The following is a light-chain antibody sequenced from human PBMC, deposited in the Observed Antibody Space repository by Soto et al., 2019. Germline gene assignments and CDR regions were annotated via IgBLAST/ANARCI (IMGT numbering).Light chain of an antibody. CDR1: QSVLYSSNDKNY. V-gene: IGKV4-1*01. Sequence: DLVLTQSPESLAVSLGERATINCKSSQSVLYSSNDKNYLAWYQQKPGQPPKLLIYWASTRESGVPDRFSGSGSGTDFTLTISSLQAEDVAVYYCQQYYSTPRTFGQGTKVDIK. J-gene: IGKJ1*01. CDR2: WAS. CDR3: QQYYSTPRT.